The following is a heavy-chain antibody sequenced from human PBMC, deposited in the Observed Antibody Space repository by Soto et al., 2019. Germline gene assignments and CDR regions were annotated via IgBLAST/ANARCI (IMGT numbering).Heavy chain of an antibody. CDR2: IIPIFGTA. D-gene: IGHD1-1*01. CDR1: GGTFSSYA. CDR3: ASEKLERLGHLSNYYYYYGMDV. Sequence: SVKVSCKASGGTFSSYAISWVRQAPGQGLEWMGGIIPIFGTANYAQKFQGRVTITADESTSTAYMELSSLRSEDTAVDYCASEKLERLGHLSNYYYYYGMDVWGQGTTVTVSS. J-gene: IGHJ6*02. V-gene: IGHV1-69*13.